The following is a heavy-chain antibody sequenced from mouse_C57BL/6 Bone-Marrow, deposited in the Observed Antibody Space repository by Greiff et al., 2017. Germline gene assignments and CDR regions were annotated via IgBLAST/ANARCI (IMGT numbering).Heavy chain of an antibody. CDR3: AGGPQGFDY. Sequence: VQLVESGPGLVKPSQSLFLSCSTSGFPFTSCYYWFLIRQSPGKPLELMGYITHSGETFYNPSLQSPITITRETSKNQFFLQLNSVTTEDTAMYYCAGGPQGFDYWGQGTTLTVSS. CDR1: GFPFTSCYY. J-gene: IGHJ2*01. CDR2: ITHSGET. D-gene: IGHD3-2*02. V-gene: IGHV12-3*01.